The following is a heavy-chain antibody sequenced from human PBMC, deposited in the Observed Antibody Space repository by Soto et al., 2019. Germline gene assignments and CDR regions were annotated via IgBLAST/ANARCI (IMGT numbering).Heavy chain of an antibody. CDR1: GGSISGYY. CDR3: ERDLWGYCSTGCYRLDV. V-gene: IGHV4-59*01. D-gene: IGHD2-2*01. J-gene: IGHJ6*02. CDR2: MYNTGST. Sequence: SETLSLTCTVSGGSISGYYWSWIRQPPGKGLEWIGYMYNTGSTVYNPSFKSRVTISVDTSKNQFSLKLTSVTAADTAVYYCERDLWGYCSTGCYRLDVWGQGTTGTVCS.